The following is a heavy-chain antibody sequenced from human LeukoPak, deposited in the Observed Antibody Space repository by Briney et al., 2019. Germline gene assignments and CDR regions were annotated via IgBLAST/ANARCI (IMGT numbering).Heavy chain of an antibody. D-gene: IGHD4/OR15-4a*01. CDR1: GFSLTTYE. CDR2: ISSSGDST. Sequence: PGGSLRLACAASGFSLTTYEMNWVRQAPGKGLEWVSYISSSGDSTYYADSVKGRFTISRDNSKNTLYLQMNSLRAEDTAVYYCAKGYADYDYWGQGTLVTVSS. J-gene: IGHJ4*02. CDR3: AKGYADYDY. V-gene: IGHV3-23*01.